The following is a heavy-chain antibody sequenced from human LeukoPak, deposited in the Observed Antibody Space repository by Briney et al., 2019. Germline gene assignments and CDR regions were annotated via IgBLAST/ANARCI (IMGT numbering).Heavy chain of an antibody. D-gene: IGHD6-13*01. J-gene: IGHJ6*03. CDR2: INPNSGGT. CDR3: ARDLGESSSWYHADYYYYMDV. V-gene: IGHV1-2*02. CDR1: GYTFTGYY. Sequence: GASVKVSCKASGYTFTGYYMQWVRQAPGQGLEWMGWINPNSGGTNYAQKFQGRVTMTMDTSISTAYMELSRLRSDDTAVYYCARDLGESSSWYHADYYYYMDVWGKGTTVTVSS.